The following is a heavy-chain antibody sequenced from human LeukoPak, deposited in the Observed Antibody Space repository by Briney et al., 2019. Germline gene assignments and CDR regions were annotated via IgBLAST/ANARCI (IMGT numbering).Heavy chain of an antibody. J-gene: IGHJ4*02. V-gene: IGHV1-18*04. Sequence: ASVKVSCKASGYTFTRYYMHWVRQAPGQGLEWMGWISAYNGNTNYAQKLQGRVTMTTDTSTSTAYMELRSLRSDDTAVYYCARDGGAVAIGDYWGQGTLVTVSS. CDR1: GYTFTRYY. CDR2: ISAYNGNT. D-gene: IGHD6-19*01. CDR3: ARDGGAVAIGDY.